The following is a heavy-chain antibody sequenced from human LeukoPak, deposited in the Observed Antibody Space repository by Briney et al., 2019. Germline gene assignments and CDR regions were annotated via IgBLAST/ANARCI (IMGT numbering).Heavy chain of an antibody. CDR3: AREGGYYIDY. J-gene: IGHJ4*02. CDR1: VYTFTGYY. V-gene: IGHV1-46*01. Sequence: GASVKVFCEASVYTFTGYYMHGVREAPRQGVEGMGIINPSGGSRSYAQKFQGRVTMTRDTSTSTVYMELSSLRSEDTAVYYCAREGGYYIDYWGQGTLVTVSS. CDR2: INPSGGSR. D-gene: IGHD5-12*01.